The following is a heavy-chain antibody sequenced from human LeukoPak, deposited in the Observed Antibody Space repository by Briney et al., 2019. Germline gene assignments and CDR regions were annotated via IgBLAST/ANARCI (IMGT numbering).Heavy chain of an antibody. D-gene: IGHD2-2*01. CDR2: ISYDGSNK. J-gene: IGHJ6*02. Sequence: GGSLRLSCAASGFTFTSYGMHWVRQAPGKGLEWVAVISYDGSNKYYADSVKGRFTISRDNSKNTLYLQMNSLRAEDTAVYYCAKGEYCRSTSCYGFQYYYYGMDVWGQGTTVTVSS. V-gene: IGHV3-30*18. CDR1: GFTFTSYG. CDR3: AKGEYCRSTSCYGFQYYYYGMDV.